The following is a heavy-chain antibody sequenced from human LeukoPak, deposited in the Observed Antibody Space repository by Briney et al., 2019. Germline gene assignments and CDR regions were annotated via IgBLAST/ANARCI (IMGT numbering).Heavy chain of an antibody. D-gene: IGHD3-10*01. CDR2: IIPILGIA. CDR3: ARLYYYGSGTDRPDDY. CDR1: GGTFSRYG. V-gene: IGHV1-69*04. Sequence: LVEVSCKASGGTFSRYGISWVRQAPGQGLEWMGRIIPILGIANYAQKFQGRVTITADKSTSTAYMELSSLRSEDTAVYYCARLYYYGSGTDRPDDYWGQGTLVTVSS. J-gene: IGHJ4*02.